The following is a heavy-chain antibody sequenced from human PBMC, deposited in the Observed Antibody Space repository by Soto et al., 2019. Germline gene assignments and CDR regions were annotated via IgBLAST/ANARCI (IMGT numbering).Heavy chain of an antibody. CDR2: INAGNGNT. CDR1: GYTFTSYA. V-gene: IGHV1-3*01. D-gene: IGHD6-19*01. Sequence: ASVKVSCKASGYTFTSYAMHWVRQAPGQRLEWMGWINAGNGNTKYSQKFQGRVTITRDTSASTAYMELSSLRSEDTAVYYCARDLNYSSGWYGGVADRRMDVWGQGTTVTVSS. CDR3: ARDLNYSSGWYGGVADRRMDV. J-gene: IGHJ6*02.